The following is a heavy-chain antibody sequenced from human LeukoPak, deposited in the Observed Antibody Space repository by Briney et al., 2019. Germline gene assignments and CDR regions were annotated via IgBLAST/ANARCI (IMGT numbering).Heavy chain of an antibody. CDR1: GYTFTSYD. J-gene: IGHJ4*02. D-gene: IGHD3-10*01. CDR2: INAGNGNT. Sequence: ASVKVSCKASGYTFTSYDINWVRQATGQRLEWMGWINAGNGNTKYSQKFQGRVTITRDTSASTAYMELSSLRSEDTAVYYCARDLEFYWGQGTLVTVSS. V-gene: IGHV1-3*01. CDR3: ARDLEFY.